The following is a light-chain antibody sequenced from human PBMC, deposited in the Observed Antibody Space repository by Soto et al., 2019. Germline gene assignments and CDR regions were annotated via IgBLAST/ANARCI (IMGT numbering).Light chain of an antibody. CDR1: QSVRSN. CDR2: GAS. J-gene: IGKJ1*01. CDR3: QQYNTWPT. V-gene: IGKV3-15*01. Sequence: EIFVTQSPATLSVTRWDTVTLSCRASQSVRSNLAWYQQKLGQAPSLLIYGASTRATGIPARFSGSVSGTKFTLTISSLQSEDFAVYYCQQYNTWPTFGQGTKVDI.